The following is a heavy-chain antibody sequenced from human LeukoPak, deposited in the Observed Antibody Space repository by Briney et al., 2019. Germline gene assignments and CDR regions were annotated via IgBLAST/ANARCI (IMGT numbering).Heavy chain of an antibody. J-gene: IGHJ4*02. CDR1: GGSIGSYY. D-gene: IGHD4-17*01. Sequence: SETLSLTCTVSGGSIGSYYWSWIRQPPGKGLEWIGYIYYSGSTNYNPSLKSRVTISVDTSKNQFSLKLSSVTAADTAVYYCARSIHPRGDLSYPFDYWGQGTLVTVSS. CDR3: ARSIHPRGDLSYPFDY. V-gene: IGHV4-59*08. CDR2: IYYSGST.